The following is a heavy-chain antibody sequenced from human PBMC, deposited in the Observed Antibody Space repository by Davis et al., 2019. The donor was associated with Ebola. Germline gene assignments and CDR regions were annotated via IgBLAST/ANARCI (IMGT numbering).Heavy chain of an antibody. D-gene: IGHD5-18*01. V-gene: IGHV3-11*01. CDR3: ARDSYTYGFDY. CDR2: ISSSGSTI. Sequence: PGGSLRLSCEATGFTFRDYYMTWIRQAPGKGLEWVSYISSSGSTINYADSVKGRFTISRDNAKDSLYLQMNSLRAEDTAVYYCARDSYTYGFDYWGQGTLVTVSS. CDR1: GFTFRDYY. J-gene: IGHJ4*02.